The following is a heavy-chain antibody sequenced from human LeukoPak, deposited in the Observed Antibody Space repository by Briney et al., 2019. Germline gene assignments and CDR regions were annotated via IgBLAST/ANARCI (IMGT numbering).Heavy chain of an antibody. CDR1: SGSISTSNYY. CDR3: ARHESSLRGSFDY. J-gene: IGHJ4*02. D-gene: IGHD4-17*01. Sequence: SETLSLTCTVSSGSISTSNYYWGWVRQPPGKALEWIGNIFYSGSTYYSPSLKSRVTISLDTSKNQFSLKLCSVTAADTAVYYCARHESSLRGSFDYWGQGTLVTVSS. CDR2: IFYSGST. V-gene: IGHV4-39*07.